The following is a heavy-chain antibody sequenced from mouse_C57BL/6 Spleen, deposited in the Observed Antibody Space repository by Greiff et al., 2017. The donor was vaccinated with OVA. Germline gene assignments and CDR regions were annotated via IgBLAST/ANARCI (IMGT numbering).Heavy chain of an antibody. V-gene: IGHV1-59*01. Sequence: QVQLQQSGAELVRPGTSVKLSCKASGYTFTSYWMHWVKQRPGQGLEWIGVIDPSDSYTNYNQKFKGKATLTVDTSSSTAYMQLSSLTSEDSAVYYCARSFITTVVGFDVWGTGTTVTVSS. D-gene: IGHD1-1*01. CDR3: ARSFITTVVGFDV. CDR2: IDPSDSYT. CDR1: GYTFTSYW. J-gene: IGHJ1*03.